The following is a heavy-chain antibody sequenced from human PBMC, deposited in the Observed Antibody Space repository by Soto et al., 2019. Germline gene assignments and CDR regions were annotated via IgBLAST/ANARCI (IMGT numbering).Heavy chain of an antibody. Sequence: PGGSLRLSCSASGFTFSSYAMSWVRPAPGKGLEWVSAISGSGGSTYYADSVKGRFTISRDNSKNTLYLQMNSLRAEDTAVYYCAKGRVVYSSSSGGMDVWGQGTTVTVSS. V-gene: IGHV3-23*01. D-gene: IGHD6-6*01. J-gene: IGHJ6*02. CDR2: ISGSGGST. CDR1: GFTFSSYA. CDR3: AKGRVVYSSSSGGMDV.